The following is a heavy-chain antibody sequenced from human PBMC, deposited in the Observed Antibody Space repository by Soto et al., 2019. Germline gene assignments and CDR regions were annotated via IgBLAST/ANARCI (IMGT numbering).Heavy chain of an antibody. J-gene: IGHJ6*02. CDR2: IIPIFGTA. D-gene: IGHD2-8*01. Sequence: ASVNVSCKASGGTFSSYAISWVRPAPGQWLELMGGIIPIFGTANYAHKFQGRVTITADESTSTAYMELSSLRSEDTAVYYCAAYCTKRVCPPLFYRIAFCGQAPTV. CDR3: AAYCTKRVCPPLFYRIAF. CDR1: GGTFSSYA. V-gene: IGHV1-69*01.